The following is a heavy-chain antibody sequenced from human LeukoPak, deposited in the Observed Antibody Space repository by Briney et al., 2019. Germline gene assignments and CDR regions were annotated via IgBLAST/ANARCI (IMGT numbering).Heavy chain of an antibody. J-gene: IGHJ4*02. Sequence: PGGSLRLSCAASGFTFSSYSMNWVRQAPGKGLEWVAVIWYDGSNKYYADSVKGRFTISRDNSKNTLYLQMNSLRAEDTAVYYCATNSIAVAGSVDYWGQGTLVTVSS. CDR1: GFTFSSYS. CDR2: IWYDGSNK. D-gene: IGHD6-19*01. V-gene: IGHV3-33*08. CDR3: ATNSIAVAGSVDY.